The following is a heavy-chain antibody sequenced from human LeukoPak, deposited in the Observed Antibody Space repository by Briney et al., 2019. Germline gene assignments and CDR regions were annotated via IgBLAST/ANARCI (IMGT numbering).Heavy chain of an antibody. CDR1: GGSFSSYY. D-gene: IGHD6-13*01. J-gene: IGHJ4*02. V-gene: IGHV4-59*01. CDR2: IYYSGTT. Sequence: PSETLSLTCAVYGGSFSSYYWSWIRQPPGKGLEWIGYIYYSGTTNYNPSLKSRVTISVDTSKNQFSLKLSSVTAADTAVYYCARGVYIAAAQHGYWGQGTLVTVSS. CDR3: ARGVYIAAAQHGY.